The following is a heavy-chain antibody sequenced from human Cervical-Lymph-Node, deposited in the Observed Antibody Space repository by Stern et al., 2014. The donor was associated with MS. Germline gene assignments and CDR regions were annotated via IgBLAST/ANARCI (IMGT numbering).Heavy chain of an antibody. D-gene: IGHD6-25*01. J-gene: IGHJ6*02. V-gene: IGHV5-51*03. Sequence: EVHLVESGAEVKKPGESLKISCKGSGYRFPTFWIGWVRQMPGKGLEWMGIIYPGDSDTRYGPSFPGQGTLSAAQCTNTAYMQWSSLKASDTATYYCARLGIAPTTTGSGNYFYYGMDVWGQGTTVIVSS. CDR1: GYRFPTFW. CDR3: ARLGIAPTTTGSGNYFYYGMDV. CDR2: IYPGDSDT.